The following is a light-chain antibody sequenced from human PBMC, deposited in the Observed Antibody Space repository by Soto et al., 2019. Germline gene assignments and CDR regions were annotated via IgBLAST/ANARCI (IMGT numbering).Light chain of an antibody. V-gene: IGKV3-20*01. CDR3: QHYGRSPWT. Sequence: EIVLTQSPGTLSLSPGERATLSCRASQRVGSRYLAWYQQKPGQAPRLLIYGASSRATGIPDRFSGSGSGTDFTLTVSRLEPEDFAVYYCQHYGRSPWTVGQGTKVDIK. J-gene: IGKJ1*01. CDR2: GAS. CDR1: QRVGSRY.